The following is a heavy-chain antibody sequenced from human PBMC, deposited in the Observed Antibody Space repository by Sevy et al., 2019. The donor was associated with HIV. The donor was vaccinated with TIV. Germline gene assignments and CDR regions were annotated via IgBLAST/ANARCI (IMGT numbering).Heavy chain of an antibody. CDR3: VRAIAADGSF. V-gene: IGHV3-7*01. CDR2: IKQDGSVK. D-gene: IGHD6-13*01. J-gene: IGHJ4*02. Sequence: GGSLRLSCVASGFSLNSYWMSWVRQAPGKGLEWVANIKQDGSVKYYVNSVKGRFTISRDNARNLLYLQMNSLRVEDTALYYCVRAIAADGSFWGQGTLVTVSS. CDR1: GFSLNSYW.